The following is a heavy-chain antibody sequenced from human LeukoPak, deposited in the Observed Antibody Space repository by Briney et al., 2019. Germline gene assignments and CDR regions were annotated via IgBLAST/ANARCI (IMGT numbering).Heavy chain of an antibody. D-gene: IGHD1-14*01. CDR3: ARGTRDSPGIDY. V-gene: IGHV3-64*02. J-gene: IGHJ4*02. CDR1: GFTFSSYA. CDR2: IATTADSA. Sequence: GGSLRLSCAASGFTFSSYAMHWVRQTPGKGLEYVPGIATTADSASYADAVKGRFTISRDNSKNMLYLQMGSLRHEDMAVYFCARGTRDSPGIDYWGQGTLVTVSS.